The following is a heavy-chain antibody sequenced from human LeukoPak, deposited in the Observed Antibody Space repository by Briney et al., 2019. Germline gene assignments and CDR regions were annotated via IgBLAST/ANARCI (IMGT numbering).Heavy chain of an antibody. CDR3: AREARYNWNDLYYYYYMDV. CDR1: GYSISSGYY. V-gene: IGHV4-38-2*02. Sequence: PSETLSLTCTVSGYSISSGYYWGWIRQPPGKGLEWIGSIYHSGRTYYNPSLKSRVTISVDTSKNQFSLKLSSVTAADTAVYYCAREARYNWNDLYYYYYMDVWGKGTTVTISS. J-gene: IGHJ6*03. CDR2: IYHSGRT. D-gene: IGHD1-20*01.